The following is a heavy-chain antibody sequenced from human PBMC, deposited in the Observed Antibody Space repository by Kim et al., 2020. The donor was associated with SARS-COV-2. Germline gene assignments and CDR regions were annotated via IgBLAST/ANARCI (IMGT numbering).Heavy chain of an antibody. J-gene: IGHJ4*02. V-gene: IGHV1-2*06. CDR2: ISLNSGDT. D-gene: IGHD2-8*02. Sequence: ASVNVSCKASGYTFTAYHMHWVRQAPGQGLEWMGRISLNSGDTNYAQDFQGRVTLTRDTSISTAYLELRGLRSDDTAVYFCARSQLLDFDYWGQGTLVTV. CDR3: ARSQLLDFDY. CDR1: GYTFTAYH.